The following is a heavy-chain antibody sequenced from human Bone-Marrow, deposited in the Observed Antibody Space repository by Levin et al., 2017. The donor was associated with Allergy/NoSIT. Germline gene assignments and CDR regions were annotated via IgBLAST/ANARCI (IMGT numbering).Heavy chain of an antibody. D-gene: IGHD5-24*01. CDR2: IITILGIP. V-gene: IGHV1-69*04. CDR3: AKEWGVDGKAYGMDV. J-gene: IGHJ6*02. Sequence: PEASVKVSCKASGGTFSNSTLNWVRQAPGQGLDWMGRIITILGIPNYTQRFQGRVTITADKTTTTAYMELSRLTSEDTAVYYCAKEWGVDGKAYGMDVWGQGTTVTVSS. CDR1: GGTFSNST.